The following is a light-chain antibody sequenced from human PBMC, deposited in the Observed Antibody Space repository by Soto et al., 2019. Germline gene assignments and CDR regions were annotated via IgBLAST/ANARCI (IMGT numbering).Light chain of an antibody. CDR2: GAS. CDR3: QQYHTSPYN. V-gene: IGKV3-20*01. J-gene: IGKJ2*01. CDR1: QSVPSNY. Sequence: EIVLTKSPGTLSLSPGERATLSCRASQSVPSNYLAWYQQKPGQAPRLLMFGASTRATGIPDRFSGSGSGTDFTITISRLEPEDFAVYSCQQYHTSPYNFGQGTNLAI.